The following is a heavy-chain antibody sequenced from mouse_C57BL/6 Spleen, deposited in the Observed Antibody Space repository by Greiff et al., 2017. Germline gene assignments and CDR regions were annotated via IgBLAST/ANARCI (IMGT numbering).Heavy chain of an antibody. J-gene: IGHJ4*01. V-gene: IGHV2-6-1*01. CDR1: GFSLTSYG. CDR3: ARQNGSSFYYAMDY. CDR2: IWSDGST. D-gene: IGHD1-1*01. Sequence: QVQLKESGPGLVAPSQSLSITCTVSGFSLTSYGVHWVRQPPGKGLEWLVVIWSDGSTTYNSALKSRLSISKDNSKSQVFLKMNSLQTDDTAMYYCARQNGSSFYYAMDYWGQGTSVTVSS.